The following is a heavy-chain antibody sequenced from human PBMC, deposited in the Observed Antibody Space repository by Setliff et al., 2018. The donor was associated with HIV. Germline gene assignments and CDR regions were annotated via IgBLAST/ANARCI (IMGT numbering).Heavy chain of an antibody. CDR1: GGTFSSYA. D-gene: IGHD1-1*01. CDR3: ARATEAGTIDY. J-gene: IGHJ4*02. Sequence: ASVKVSCKASGGTFSSYAISWVRRAPRQGLEWMGIINPSGGGTTYARKFQGRVTVTRDTSTTTVYMELSGLRSEDTAVYYCARATEAGTIDYWGQGTRVTVSS. CDR2: INPSGGGT. V-gene: IGHV1-46*01.